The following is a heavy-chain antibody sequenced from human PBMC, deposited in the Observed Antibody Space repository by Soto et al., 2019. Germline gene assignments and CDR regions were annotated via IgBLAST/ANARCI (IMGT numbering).Heavy chain of an antibody. J-gene: IGHJ4*02. Sequence: PGGSLRLSCAASGFSFGDYWVSWVRQAPGKGLEWVAHMKKDGSEKYYVDSVKGRFSVSRDNSKNSLYLQMDSLRAEDTAVYYCAKLGSGYYTGLYFDYWGQGTLVTVPS. CDR1: GFSFGDYW. D-gene: IGHD3-3*01. CDR2: MKKDGSEK. CDR3: AKLGSGYYTGLYFDY. V-gene: IGHV3-7*03.